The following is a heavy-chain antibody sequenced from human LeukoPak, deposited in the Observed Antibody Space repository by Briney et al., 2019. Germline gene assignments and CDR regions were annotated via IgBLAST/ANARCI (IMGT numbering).Heavy chain of an antibody. CDR1: GGSFSGYY. V-gene: IGHV4-34*01. CDR2: INHSGST. CDR3: ARHPAYGSGSYYYYYYYMDV. D-gene: IGHD3-10*01. Sequence: SETLSLTCAVYGGSFSGYYWSWIRQPPGKGLEWIGEINHSGSTNYNPSLKSRVTISVDTSKNQFSLKLSSVTAADTAVYYCARHPAYGSGSYYYYYYYMDVWGKGTTVTISS. J-gene: IGHJ6*03.